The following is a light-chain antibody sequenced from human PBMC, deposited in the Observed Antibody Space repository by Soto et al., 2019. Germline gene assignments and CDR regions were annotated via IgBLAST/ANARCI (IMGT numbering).Light chain of an antibody. Sequence: DIQMTQSPSTLAASVGDSATSTCRASQMIYTWLAWYQQRPGKAPKLLIYEASSLDVGVPSRFSGSGSGTEFTLTISSLQPDDFATYYCQQYNTFWTFGQGTKVDIK. CDR1: QMIYTW. CDR3: QQYNTFWT. V-gene: IGKV1-5*03. J-gene: IGKJ1*01. CDR2: EAS.